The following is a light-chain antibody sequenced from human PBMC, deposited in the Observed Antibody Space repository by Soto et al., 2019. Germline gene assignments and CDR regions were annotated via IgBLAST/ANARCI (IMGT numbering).Light chain of an antibody. CDR3: QQRSNWPP. J-gene: IGKJ1*01. V-gene: IGKV3-11*01. CDR2: DAS. CDR1: QSVSSY. Sequence: EIVQTPSASTLSLSPWERAPLSYRASQSVSSYLAWYQQKPGQAPRLLIYDASNRATGIPARFSGSGSGTDFTLTISSLEPEDFAVYYCQQRSNWPPFGQGTKVDIK.